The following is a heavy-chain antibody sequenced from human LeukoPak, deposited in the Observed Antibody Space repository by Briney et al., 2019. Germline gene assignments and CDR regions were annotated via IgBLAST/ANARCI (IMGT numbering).Heavy chain of an antibody. V-gene: IGHV3-30*14. CDR1: GFTFGSYA. CDR2: ISYDGSNE. D-gene: IGHD3-10*01. CDR3: ARDDGAGGPFDY. J-gene: IGHJ4*02. Sequence: GGSLRLSCAASGFTFGSYAMHWVRQAPGKGLEWVAIISYDGSNEYYADSVKGRCTISRDNPKNTLYLQMNSLRPEDTAVYYCARDDGAGGPFDYWGQGTLVTVSS.